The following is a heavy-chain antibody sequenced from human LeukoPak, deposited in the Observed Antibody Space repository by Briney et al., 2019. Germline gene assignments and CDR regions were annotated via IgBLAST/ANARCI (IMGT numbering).Heavy chain of an antibody. CDR3: ARAGYCSSTSCPGEAFDI. D-gene: IGHD2-2*01. Sequence: SGRSLRLSCAASGFTFSSYAMHWVRQAPGKGLEWVAVISYDGSNKYYADSVKGRFTISRDNSKNTVYLQMNSLRAEDTAVYYCARAGYCSSTSCPGEAFDIWGQGTMVTVSS. J-gene: IGHJ3*02. V-gene: IGHV3-30*14. CDR1: GFTFSSYA. CDR2: ISYDGSNK.